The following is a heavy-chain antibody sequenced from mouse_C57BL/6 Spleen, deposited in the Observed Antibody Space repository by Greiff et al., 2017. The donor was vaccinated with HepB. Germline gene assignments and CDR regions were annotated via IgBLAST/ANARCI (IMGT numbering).Heavy chain of an antibody. V-gene: IGHV1-5*01. J-gene: IGHJ4*01. CDR3: TRYYGNYDAMDY. D-gene: IGHD2-1*01. CDR2: IYPGNSDT. Sequence: VQLQQSGTVLARPGASVKMSCKTSGYTFTSYWMHWVKQRPGQGLEWIGAIYPGNSDTSYNQKFKGKAKLTAATSASTAYMELSSLTNEDSAVYYCTRYYGNYDAMDYWGQGTSVTVSS. CDR1: GYTFTSYW.